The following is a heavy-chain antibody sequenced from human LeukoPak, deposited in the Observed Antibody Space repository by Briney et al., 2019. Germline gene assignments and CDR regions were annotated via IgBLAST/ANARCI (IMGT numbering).Heavy chain of an antibody. CDR2: IIPIFDTA. V-gene: IGHV1-69*13. J-gene: IGHJ6*03. CDR3: AGTSGPHFYYYMDV. Sequence: SVKVSCKASGGTFSSYAISWVRQAPGQGLEWMGGIIPIFDTANYAQKFQGRVTITADESTSTAYMELSSLRSEDTAVYYCAGTSGPHFYYYMDVWGKGTTVTVSS. CDR1: GGTFSSYA.